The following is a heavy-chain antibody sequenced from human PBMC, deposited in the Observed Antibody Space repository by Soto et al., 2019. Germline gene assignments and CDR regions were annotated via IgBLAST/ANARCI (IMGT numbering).Heavy chain of an antibody. V-gene: IGHV1-69*13. CDR2: LIAMLGTP. CDR1: GGTFGRHG. CDR3: ARGARANFDD. Sequence: SVKVSCKASGGTFGRHGIAWVRQAPGQGLEWMGGLIAMLGTPTYAKKVQGRATITAGESLTSSYVELRSLRSEDTDVDFCARGARANFDDWGQGTVVTVSS. J-gene: IGHJ4*02. D-gene: IGHD5-12*01.